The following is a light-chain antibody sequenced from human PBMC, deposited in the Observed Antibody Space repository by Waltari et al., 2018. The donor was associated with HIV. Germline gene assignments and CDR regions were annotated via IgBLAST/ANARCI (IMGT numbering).Light chain of an antibody. V-gene: IGKV3-20*01. J-gene: IGKJ1*01. CDR3: QQFGSPWT. CDR1: QSVSSSY. Sequence: EIVLTQSPGTLSLSPGERATLSCRASQSVSSSYLAWFQQKPGQAPRLLIYGASSSATGIPDRVSGSGSGTDFTLTISRLEPEDFAVHYCQQFGSPWTFGQGTKVEI. CDR2: GAS.